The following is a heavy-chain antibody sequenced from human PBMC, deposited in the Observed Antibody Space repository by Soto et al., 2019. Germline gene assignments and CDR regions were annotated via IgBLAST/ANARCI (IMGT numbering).Heavy chain of an antibody. CDR2: INHSGST. CDR1: GGSFSGYY. V-gene: IGHV4-34*01. D-gene: IGHD1-20*01. CDR3: ARVTGSADYFDY. J-gene: IGHJ4*02. Sequence: QVQLQQWGAGLLKPSETLSLTCAVYGGSFSGYYWSWIRQPPGKGLEWIGEINHSGSTNYNPSLKSRVTISVDTSKNQFSLKLSSVTAADTAVYYCARVTGSADYFDYWGQGTLVTVSS.